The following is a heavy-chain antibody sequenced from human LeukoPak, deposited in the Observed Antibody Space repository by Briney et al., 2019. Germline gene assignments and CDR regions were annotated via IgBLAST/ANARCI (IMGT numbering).Heavy chain of an antibody. CDR1: GYTFTGYY. J-gene: IGHJ4*02. Sequence: ASVKVSCKASGYTFTGYYMHWVRQAPGQGLEWMGWINPNSGGTNYAQKFQGRVTMTRDTSISTAYMELSRLRSDDTAVYYCARISYYYDSSDPLGYWGQGTLVTVSS. CDR2: INPNSGGT. CDR3: ARISYYYDSSDPLGY. D-gene: IGHD3-22*01. V-gene: IGHV1-2*02.